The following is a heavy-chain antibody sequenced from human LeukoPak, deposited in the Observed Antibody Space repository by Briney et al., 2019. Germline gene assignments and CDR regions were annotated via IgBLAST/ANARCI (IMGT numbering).Heavy chain of an antibody. V-gene: IGHV3-23*01. J-gene: IGHJ1*01. Sequence: GGSLRLSCAASGFTLSSYAMSWVRQAPGKGLEWVSTISGSGGSTSYADSVKGRFTISRDNSKNTLYLQMNSLRAEDTAVYYCAKDRALHSTVVTTYAQYFHYWGQGTLVTVSS. D-gene: IGHD4-23*01. CDR2: ISGSGGST. CDR3: AKDRALHSTVVTTYAQYFHY. CDR1: GFTLSSYA.